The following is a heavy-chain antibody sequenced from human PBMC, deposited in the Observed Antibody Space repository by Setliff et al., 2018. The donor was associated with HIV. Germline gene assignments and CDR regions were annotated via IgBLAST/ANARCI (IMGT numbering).Heavy chain of an antibody. Sequence: ASVKVSCKVSGYTLTELSIHWVRQAPGKGLEWMGGFDPEDDETIYAQKFQGRVTMTEDTSTDTAYMELSSLTSEDTAVYYCASLVPYSSPVRSAFDIWGQGTMVTVSS. J-gene: IGHJ3*02. D-gene: IGHD6-19*01. CDR2: FDPEDDET. CDR1: GYTLTELS. CDR3: ASLVPYSSPVRSAFDI. V-gene: IGHV1-24*01.